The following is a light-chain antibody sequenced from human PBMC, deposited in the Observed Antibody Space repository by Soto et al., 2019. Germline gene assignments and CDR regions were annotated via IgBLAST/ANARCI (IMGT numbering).Light chain of an antibody. J-gene: IGLJ2*01. CDR2: AVS. Sequence: QSALTQPASVSGSPGQSITISCTGTSGDVGGYNYVSWYQHHPGKAPKLMIYAVSYRPSGVSDRFSGAKSGNTASLTISGLQAEDEADYYCRSYTSSSTLVFGGGTKLTVL. CDR1: SGDVGGYNY. CDR3: RSYTSSSTLV. V-gene: IGLV2-14*03.